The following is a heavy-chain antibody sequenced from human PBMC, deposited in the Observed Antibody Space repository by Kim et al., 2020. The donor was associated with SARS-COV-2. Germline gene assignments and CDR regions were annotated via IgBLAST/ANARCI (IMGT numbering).Heavy chain of an antibody. V-gene: IGHV4-34*01. CDR1: GGSFSGYY. J-gene: IGHJ5*02. CDR2: INHSGST. D-gene: IGHD3-10*01. CDR3: ARVHLGSTMVRGVIMIRFPPGGWFDP. Sequence: SETLSLTCAVYGGSFSGYYWSWIRQPPGKGLEWIGEINHSGSTNYNPSLKSRVTISVDTSKNQFSLKLSSVTAADTAVYYCARVHLGSTMVRGVIMIRFPPGGWFDPGGQGTLVNVSS.